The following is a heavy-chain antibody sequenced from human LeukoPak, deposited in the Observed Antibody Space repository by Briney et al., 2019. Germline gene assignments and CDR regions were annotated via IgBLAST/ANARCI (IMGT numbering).Heavy chain of an antibody. J-gene: IGHJ4*02. CDR3: ARSSMVRGVIIAPLN. CDR2: IYYSGST. V-gene: IGHV4-59*08. Sequence: SETLSLTCTVSGGSVSSYYWSWIRQPPGKGLEWIGYIYYSGSTNYNASLKSRVTISVDTSKNQFSLKLSSVTAADTAVYYCARSSMVRGVIIAPLNWGQGTLVTVSS. D-gene: IGHD3-10*01. CDR1: GGSVSSYY.